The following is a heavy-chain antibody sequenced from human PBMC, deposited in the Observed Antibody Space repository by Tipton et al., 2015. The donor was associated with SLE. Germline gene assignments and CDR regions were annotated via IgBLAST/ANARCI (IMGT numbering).Heavy chain of an antibody. V-gene: IGHV4-30-4*01. CDR2: IYTSGTT. J-gene: IGHJ3*02. Sequence: TLSLTCTVSGGSISSGDYYWSWIRQPPGKGLEWIGYIYTSGTTNYNPSLKSRVTISLDTSKNQFSLKLSSVTAADTAVYYCAREYYDSSGYYWNAFDIWGQGTMVTVSS. D-gene: IGHD3-22*01. CDR3: AREYYDSSGYYWNAFDI. CDR1: GGSISSGDYY.